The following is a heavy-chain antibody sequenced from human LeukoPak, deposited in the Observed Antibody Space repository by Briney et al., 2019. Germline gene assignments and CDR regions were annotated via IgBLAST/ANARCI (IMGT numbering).Heavy chain of an antibody. CDR1: GFTVSSNY. J-gene: IGHJ4*02. Sequence: GGSLRLSCAASGFTVSSNYMSWVRQAPGKGLEWVSVIYSGGSTYYADSVKGRFTISRDNSKNTLYLQMNSLRAEDTAVYYCAKEGNYYGSGSSDWGQGTLVTVSS. V-gene: IGHV3-66*01. D-gene: IGHD3-10*01. CDR2: IYSGGST. CDR3: AKEGNYYGSGSSD.